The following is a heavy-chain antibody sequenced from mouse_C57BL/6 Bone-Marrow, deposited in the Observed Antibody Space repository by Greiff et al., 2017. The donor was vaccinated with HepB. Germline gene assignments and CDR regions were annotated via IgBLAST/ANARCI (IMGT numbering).Heavy chain of an antibody. D-gene: IGHD1-1*01. Sequence: EVMLVESGGGLVKPGGSLKLSCAASGFTFSDYGMHWVRQAPEKGLEWVAYISSGSSTIYYADTVKGRFTISRDNAKNTLFLQMTSLRSEDTAMYYCARLYYYGSSYGFDVWGTGTTVTVSS. CDR3: ARLYYYGSSYGFDV. CDR2: ISSGSSTI. CDR1: GFTFSDYG. J-gene: IGHJ1*03. V-gene: IGHV5-17*01.